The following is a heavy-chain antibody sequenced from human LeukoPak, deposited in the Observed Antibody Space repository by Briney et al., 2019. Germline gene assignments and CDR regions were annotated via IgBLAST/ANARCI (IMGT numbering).Heavy chain of an antibody. Sequence: GASVKVSCKASGYTFTGYYMHWVRQAPGQGLEWMGWINPKSGGTNYAQKFQGRVTMTRDTSISTAYMELSRLRSDDTAVYYCARETSLEGFDYWGQGTLVTVSS. D-gene: IGHD1-1*01. CDR2: INPKSGGT. J-gene: IGHJ4*02. CDR1: GYTFTGYY. CDR3: ARETSLEGFDY. V-gene: IGHV1-2*02.